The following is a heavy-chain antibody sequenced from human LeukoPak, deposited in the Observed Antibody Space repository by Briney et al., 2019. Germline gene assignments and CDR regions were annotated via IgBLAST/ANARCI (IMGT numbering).Heavy chain of an antibody. V-gene: IGHV3-7*01. CDR3: ARFGYVAAVDV. CDR1: GFSFSAYW. Sequence: GGSLRLPCAASGFSFSAYWMTWVRQAPGTGLEGVANINPAGSETYYVDPVTGRFSISRDNAKHLVYLQMNSLRAEDTAVYHCARFGYVAAVDVWGQGTPVTVSS. D-gene: IGHD2-15*01. CDR2: INPAGSET. J-gene: IGHJ4*02.